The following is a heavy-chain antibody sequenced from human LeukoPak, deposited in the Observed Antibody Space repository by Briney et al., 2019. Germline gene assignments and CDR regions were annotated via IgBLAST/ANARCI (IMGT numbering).Heavy chain of an antibody. CDR3: ARAQVAGYFDY. J-gene: IGHJ4*02. D-gene: IGHD6-19*01. CDR2: IDPSDSYT. V-gene: IGHV5-10-1*01. Sequence: GESLQISCKGSGYNFTSYWISWVRQMPGKGLEWMGRIDPSDSYTNYSASFQGHVTISADKSTSTAYLQWSSLKASDTAMYYCARAQVAGYFDYWGQGTLVTVSS. CDR1: GYNFTSYW.